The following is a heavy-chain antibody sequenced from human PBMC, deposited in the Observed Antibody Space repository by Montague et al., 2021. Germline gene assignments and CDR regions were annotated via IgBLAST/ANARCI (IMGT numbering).Heavy chain of an antibody. CDR2: LSNGGST. CDR1: GDSGNTYS. D-gene: IGHD1-26*01. CDR3: ARDTVGASGYFYYYYMDV. J-gene: IGHJ6*03. Sequence: SETLSLTCTVLGDSGNTYSWSWIRQTAGKGLEWIGRLSNGGSTNSNPSLKSRVSMSVDTSKNQFSLKLSSVTAADTAVYFCARDTVGASGYFYYYYMDVWGRGTTVTVSS. V-gene: IGHV4-4*07.